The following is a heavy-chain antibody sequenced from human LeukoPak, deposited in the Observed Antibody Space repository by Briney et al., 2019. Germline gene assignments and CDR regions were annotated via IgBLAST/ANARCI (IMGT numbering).Heavy chain of an antibody. D-gene: IGHD3-3*01. CDR2: ISSSGSTI. CDR3: ARGITIFGVVSSFDY. V-gene: IGHV3-11*01. J-gene: IGHJ4*02. Sequence: KPGGSLRLSCAASGFTFSDYYMSWIRQAPGKGLEWVAYISSSGSTIYYADSVKGRFTISRDNAKNSLYLQMHSLTAEDTDVYYCARGITIFGVVSSFDYWGQGTLVTVSS. CDR1: GFTFSDYY.